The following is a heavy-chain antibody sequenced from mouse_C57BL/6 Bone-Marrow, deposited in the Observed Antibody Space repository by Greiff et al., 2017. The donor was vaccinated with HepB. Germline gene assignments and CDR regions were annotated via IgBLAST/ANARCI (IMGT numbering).Heavy chain of an antibody. V-gene: IGHV5-6*01. D-gene: IGHD2-4*01. J-gene: IGHJ2*01. CDR3: ARDRDYDFDY. CDR2: IRSGGSYT. Sequence: EVQRVESGGDLVKPGGSLKLSCAASGFTFSSYGMSWVRQTPDKRLEWVATIRSGGSYTYYPDSVKGRFTISRDNAKNTLYLQMSSLKSEDTAMYYCARDRDYDFDYWGQGTTLTVSS. CDR1: GFTFSSYG.